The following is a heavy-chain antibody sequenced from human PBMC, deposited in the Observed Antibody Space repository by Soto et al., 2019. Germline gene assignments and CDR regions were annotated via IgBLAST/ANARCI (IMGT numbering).Heavy chain of an antibody. CDR2: INPSGGSI. Sequence: QVQVVQSGAEVKKPGASVKVSCKASGYTFTTYYIHWVRQAPGQGLEWLGVINPSGGSINYAQKFQGRITLTRDTSTITVYMELSSLRSVDTAVYYFARDRGRGGSYYIYFYGMDVWGQGTTVTVSS. D-gene: IGHD1-26*01. CDR1: GYTFTTYY. CDR3: ARDRGRGGSYYIYFYGMDV. J-gene: IGHJ6*02. V-gene: IGHV1-46*01.